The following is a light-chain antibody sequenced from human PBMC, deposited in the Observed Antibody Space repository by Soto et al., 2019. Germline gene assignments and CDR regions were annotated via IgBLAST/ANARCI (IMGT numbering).Light chain of an antibody. CDR1: QSIGSS. CDR2: DAS. CDR3: QQSYSTPIT. J-gene: IGKJ5*01. Sequence: DIQMTQSPSTLSASVGDRVTITCRASQSIGSSLAWYQQKPGKAPNLLISDASSLERGVPSRFSGSGSGTDFTLTISSLQPEDFATYYCQQSYSTPITFGQGTRLEIK. V-gene: IGKV1-5*01.